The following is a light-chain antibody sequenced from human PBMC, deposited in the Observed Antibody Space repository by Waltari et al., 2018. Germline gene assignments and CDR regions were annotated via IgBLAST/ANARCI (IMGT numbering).Light chain of an antibody. CDR3: QQTFTTPYT. CDR1: QTINSY. J-gene: IGKJ2*01. V-gene: IGKV1-39*01. Sequence: DIQMTQSPSSLSASIGDRVTITCRASQTINSYVNWYQQRGGKAPKSLIYAASRLQPGVSSRFSGSGFGTQFTLTITSVQAEDFATYYCQQTFTTPYTFGPGTSLDIK. CDR2: AAS.